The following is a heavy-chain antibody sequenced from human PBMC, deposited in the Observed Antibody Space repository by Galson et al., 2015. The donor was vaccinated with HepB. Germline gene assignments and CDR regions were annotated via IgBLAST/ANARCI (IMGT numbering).Heavy chain of an antibody. V-gene: IGHV5-10-1*01. CDR2: IDPRDSYT. D-gene: IGHD6-13*01. Sequence: QSGAEVKKPGESLRISFTGSGSSFPNYWISWVRQMPGKGLEWMGRIDPRDSYTNYSPSFQGHVTISADRSISTAYLQWSSLKASGTAMYYCAIRGYSSSWYFLDSWGQGTLVTVSS. CDR3: AIRGYSSSWYFLDS. J-gene: IGHJ5*01. CDR1: GSSFPNYW.